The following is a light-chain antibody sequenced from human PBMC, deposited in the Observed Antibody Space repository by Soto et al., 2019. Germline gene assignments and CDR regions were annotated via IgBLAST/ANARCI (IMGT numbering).Light chain of an antibody. Sequence: EVGLTQSPATLSLSPGERATLSCRASQSVSNFLAWYQQKPGQAPRLLIYDASNRATGIPVRFSGSGSGTDFTLTIGSLEPEDFALYYCQQRSDWFTFGQGTRLEI. V-gene: IGKV3-11*01. CDR3: QQRSDWFT. CDR1: QSVSNF. CDR2: DAS. J-gene: IGKJ5*01.